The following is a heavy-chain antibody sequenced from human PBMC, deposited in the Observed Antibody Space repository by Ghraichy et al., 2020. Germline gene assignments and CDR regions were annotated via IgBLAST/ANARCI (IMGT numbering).Heavy chain of an antibody. J-gene: IGHJ4*02. CDR2: INSDGSST. Sequence: GGSLRLSCAASGFTFSSYWMHWVRQAPGKGLVWVSRINSDGSSTSYADSVKGRFTIYRDNAKNTLYLQMNSLRAEDTAVYYCARPIKYYYDSSGCFGYRGQGTLVNGSS. V-gene: IGHV3-74*01. CDR1: GFTFSSYW. CDR3: ARPIKYYYDSSGCFGY. D-gene: IGHD3-22*01.